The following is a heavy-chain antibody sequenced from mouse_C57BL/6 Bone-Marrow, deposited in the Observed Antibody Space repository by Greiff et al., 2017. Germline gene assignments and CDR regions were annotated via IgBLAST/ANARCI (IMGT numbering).Heavy chain of an antibody. J-gene: IGHJ1*03. CDR2: IDPSDSYT. CDR3: ARSITTVVAVNWYFDV. Sequence: VQLQQPGAELVMPGASVKLSCKASGYTFTSYWMHWVKQRPGQGLEWIGEIDPSDSYTNYNQKFKGKSTLTVDKSSSTAYMQLSSLTSEDSAVYYCARSITTVVAVNWYFDVWGTGTTVTVSS. CDR1: GYTFTSYW. D-gene: IGHD1-1*01. V-gene: IGHV1-69*01.